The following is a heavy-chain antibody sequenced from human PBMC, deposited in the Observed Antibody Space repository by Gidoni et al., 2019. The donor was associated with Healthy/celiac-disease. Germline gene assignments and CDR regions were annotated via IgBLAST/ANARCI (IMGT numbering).Heavy chain of an antibody. CDR2: ISGSCGST. CDR3: AKDLNYDRDAFDI. J-gene: IGHJ3*02. CDR1: GLPFSSYA. Sequence: EVQLLESGGGLVQPGGSLRPPCAASGLPFSSYAMSWVRQAPGKGLEWVSAISGSCGSTYYADSVKGRFTISRDNSKNTLYLQMNSLRAEDTAVYYCAKDLNYDRDAFDIWGQGTMVTVSS. V-gene: IGHV3-23*01. D-gene: IGHD3-16*01.